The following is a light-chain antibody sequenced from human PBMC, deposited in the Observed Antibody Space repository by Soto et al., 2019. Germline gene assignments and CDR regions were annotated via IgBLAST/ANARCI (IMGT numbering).Light chain of an antibody. CDR3: AAWDASLNGDV. CDR2: SYD. V-gene: IGLV1-44*01. CDR1: SSNIGGNT. J-gene: IGLJ1*01. Sequence: QSVLTQPPSASGTPGQRVTISCSTSSSNIGGNTVNWYQQVPGTAPKLLIYSYDQRPSGVPDRFSGSKSGTSASLAISGLQSEDEADYYCAAWDASLNGDVFGTGTKVTVL.